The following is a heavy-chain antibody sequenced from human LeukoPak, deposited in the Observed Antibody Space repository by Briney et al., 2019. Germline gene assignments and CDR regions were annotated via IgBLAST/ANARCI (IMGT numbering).Heavy chain of an antibody. V-gene: IGHV3-11*01. Sequence: GGSLRLSCAASGFTFSDHCMIWLRQAPGKGLESISYISHNGDTKYYADSVKGRLSISRDNAKSSLYLEMNSLRVEDTAVYYCARDRHGYFDYWGQGTLVTVSS. CDR3: ARDRHGYFDY. CDR2: ISHNGDTK. J-gene: IGHJ4*02. D-gene: IGHD6-13*01. CDR1: GFTFSDHC.